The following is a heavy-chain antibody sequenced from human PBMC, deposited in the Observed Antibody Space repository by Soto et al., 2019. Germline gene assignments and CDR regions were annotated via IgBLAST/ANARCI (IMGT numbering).Heavy chain of an antibody. CDR2: INHSGST. CDR3: ARGRPVDY. D-gene: IGHD6-19*01. CDR1: GGSFSGYY. J-gene: IGHJ4*02. Sequence: SETLSLTCAVYGGSFSGYYWSWIRQPPGKGLEWIGEINHSGSTNYNPSLKSRVTISVDTSKNQFSLKLSSVTAADTAVYYCARGRPVDYWGQGTLVTVSS. V-gene: IGHV4-34*01.